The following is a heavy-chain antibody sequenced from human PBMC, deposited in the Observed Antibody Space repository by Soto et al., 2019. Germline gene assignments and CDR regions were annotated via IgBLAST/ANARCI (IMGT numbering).Heavy chain of an antibody. J-gene: IGHJ5*02. CDR3: ASPGGFDP. CDR1: GFTFSSYS. CDR2: IGTSSTYI. Sequence: EVQLVESGGGLVKPGGSLRLSCAASGFTFSSYSMNWVRQAPGKGLEWVSSIGTSSTYIYYADSVKGRFTISRDNAKNSLYLQMNSLRADDTSVYYCASPGGFDPWGQGTLVTVSS. V-gene: IGHV3-21*01.